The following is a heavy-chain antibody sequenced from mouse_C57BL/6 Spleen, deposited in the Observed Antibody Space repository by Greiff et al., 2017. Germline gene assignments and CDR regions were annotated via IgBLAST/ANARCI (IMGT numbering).Heavy chain of an antibody. CDR2: ISSGSSTI. CDR1: GFTFSDYG. V-gene: IGHV5-17*01. Sequence: EVQGVASGGGLVKPGGSLKLSCAASGFTFSDYGMHCVRQAPGKGLAWVAYISSGSSTIYYADTVKGRFTISRDNAKNTLFLQMTSLRSEDTAMYYCARLYSNYWYFDVWGTGTTVTVSS. D-gene: IGHD2-5*01. CDR3: ARLYSNYWYFDV. J-gene: IGHJ1*03.